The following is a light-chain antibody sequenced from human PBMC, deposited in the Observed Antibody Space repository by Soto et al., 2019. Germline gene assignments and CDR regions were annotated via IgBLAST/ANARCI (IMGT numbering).Light chain of an antibody. CDR1: SSDIGGYKY. CDR3: SSYASSNAYV. J-gene: IGLJ1*01. V-gene: IGLV2-14*01. Sequence: QSALTQPASVSGSPGQSITISCTGTSSDIGGYKYVSWYQQHPGKATNLMIYKVSNRPSVVSNRFSGSKSGNTASLTISGLQAEDEADYYCSSYASSNAYVFATGTKLTVL. CDR2: KVS.